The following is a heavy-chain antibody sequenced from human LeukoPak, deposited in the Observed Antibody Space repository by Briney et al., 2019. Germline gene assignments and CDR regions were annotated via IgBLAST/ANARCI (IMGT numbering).Heavy chain of an antibody. Sequence: PGGSLRLSCAASGFTFSSYGMHCVRQAPGKGLEWVAVIWYDGSNKYYADSVKGRFTISSDNPKNTLYLQMNSLRAEDTAVYYCARDMEVAGTSIDYWGQGTLVTVSS. J-gene: IGHJ4*02. CDR2: IWYDGSNK. CDR3: ARDMEVAGTSIDY. CDR1: GFTFSSYG. D-gene: IGHD6-19*01. V-gene: IGHV3-33*01.